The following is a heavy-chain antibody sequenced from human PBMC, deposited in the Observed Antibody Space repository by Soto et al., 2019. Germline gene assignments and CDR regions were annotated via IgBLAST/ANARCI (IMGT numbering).Heavy chain of an antibody. V-gene: IGHV1-3*01. Sequence: QGQLVQSGAEVKKPGASVKVSCGTSGFSFTSYSFHWVRQAPAQGLQWMGWINAGRGKTKYSQQFQGRVTFTWDTSANTVYMELGRLTSEVSSVFYCARWIDNGYFDYWGQGTLVTVSA. CDR3: ARWIDNGYFDY. D-gene: IGHD4-17*01. CDR2: INAGRGKT. CDR1: GFSFTSYS. J-gene: IGHJ4*02.